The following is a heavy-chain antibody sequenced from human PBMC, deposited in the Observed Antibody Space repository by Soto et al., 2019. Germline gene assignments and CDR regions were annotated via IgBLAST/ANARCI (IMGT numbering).Heavy chain of an antibody. CDR2: INHSGST. V-gene: IGHV4-34*01. CDR1: GGSFSGYY. J-gene: IGHJ6*02. D-gene: IGHD6-19*01. Sequence: SETLSLTCAVYGGSFSGYYWSWIRQPPGKGLEWIGEINHSGSTNYNPSLKSRVTISVDTSKNQFSLKLSSVTAADTAVYYCARGRIIAVAATRYYYYYGMDVWGQGTTVTVSS. CDR3: ARGRIIAVAATRYYYYYGMDV.